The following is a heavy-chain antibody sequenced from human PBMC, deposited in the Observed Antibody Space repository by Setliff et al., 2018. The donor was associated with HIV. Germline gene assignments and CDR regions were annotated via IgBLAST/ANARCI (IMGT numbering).Heavy chain of an antibody. CDR1: GFTFSSYG. V-gene: IGHV3-48*04. D-gene: IGHD3-22*01. Sequence: GGSLRLSCAASGFTFSSYGMHWVRQAPGKVLEWVSYISSIGTTIYYADSVKGRFTISRDNAKNSLYLQMNSLRAEDTAVYYCARPNYYDSSGSFDYWGQGTLVTVSS. J-gene: IGHJ4*02. CDR3: ARPNYYDSSGSFDY. CDR2: ISSIGTTI.